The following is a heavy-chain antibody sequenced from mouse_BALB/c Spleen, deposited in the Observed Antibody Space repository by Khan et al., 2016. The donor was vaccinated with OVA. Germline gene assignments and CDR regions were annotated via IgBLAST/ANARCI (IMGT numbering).Heavy chain of an antibody. V-gene: IGHV9-1*02. CDR2: INTYSGEP. CDR3: ARGEKLRYAYFAMDY. J-gene: IGHJ4*01. CDR1: GYTFTNYG. D-gene: IGHD1-1*01. Sequence: QIQLVQSGPELKKPGATVKISCKASGYTFTNYGMNWVKQAPGKGLKWMGWINTYSGEPTYADDFKGRFTFSLETFASTASLQLNSLKIEDLATYVGARGEKLRYAYFAMDYWGQGTSVTVSS.